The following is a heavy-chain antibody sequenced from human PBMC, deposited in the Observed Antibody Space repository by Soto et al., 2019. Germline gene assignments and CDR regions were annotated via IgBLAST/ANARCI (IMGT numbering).Heavy chain of an antibody. V-gene: IGHV3-23*01. CDR2: IFGSGAPT. CDR1: GFTFSHYX. Sequence: EVQLLESGGGLVQPGGSLRLSCAASGFTFSHYXXSWVRQAPGKGLQWVSTIFGSGAPTHYADSVKGRFGISRDNSNNMLFLEMNSLKDEDTAVYYCTREASSWGFAFDLWGQGTRVAVSS. D-gene: IGHD3-16*01. CDR3: TREASSWGFAFDL. J-gene: IGHJ3*01.